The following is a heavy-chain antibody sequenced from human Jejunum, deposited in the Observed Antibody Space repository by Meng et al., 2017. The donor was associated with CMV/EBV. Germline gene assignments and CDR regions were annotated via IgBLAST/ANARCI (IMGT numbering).Heavy chain of an antibody. CDR3: ATDYRRGAGPN. V-gene: IGHV3-21*01. Sequence: CAASGLDFNTYTMNWVRQAPGKGLEWVSSITSGSRYIFYTDSVKGRFTLSRDNAKKSLYLQMNSLRAADTAVYYCATDYRRGAGPNWGQGTRVTVSS. CDR1: GLDFNTYT. D-gene: IGHD6-13*01. J-gene: IGHJ4*02. CDR2: ITSGSRYI.